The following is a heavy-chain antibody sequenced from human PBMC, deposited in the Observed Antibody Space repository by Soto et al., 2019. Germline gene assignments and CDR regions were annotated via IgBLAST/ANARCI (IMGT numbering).Heavy chain of an antibody. CDR1: GFTVNSNY. V-gene: IGHV3-53*02. CDR3: AKGDGFILAV. D-gene: IGHD1-26*01. Sequence: EVQVLATGGGLIQPGGSLRLSCAASGFTVNSNYMSWVRQAPGEGLQWVSITNTGGTTYYADSVKGRFTVSRDKSKNTLYLQMNSLRAEDTAVYYCAKGDGFILAVWGQGTTVSVSS. CDR2: TNTGGTT. J-gene: IGHJ6*02.